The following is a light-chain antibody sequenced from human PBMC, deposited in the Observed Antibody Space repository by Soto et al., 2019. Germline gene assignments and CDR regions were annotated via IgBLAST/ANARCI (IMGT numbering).Light chain of an antibody. V-gene: IGLV2-8*01. CDR3: SSYAGSNILV. CDR2: EVT. CDR1: SSDVGGYNY. Sequence: QSVLTQPPSASGYPGQSVTISCTGTSSDVGGYNYVSWYQQHPGKVPKLMIYEVTKRPSGVPDRFSGSKSGNTASLTVSGLQAEDEADYYCSSYAGSNILVFGGGTKLTVL. J-gene: IGLJ3*02.